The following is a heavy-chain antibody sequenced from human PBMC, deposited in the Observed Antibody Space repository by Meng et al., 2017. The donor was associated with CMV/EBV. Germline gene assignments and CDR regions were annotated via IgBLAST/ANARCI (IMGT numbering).Heavy chain of an antibody. CDR3: ASSQQLAEKHFDY. Sequence: SETLSLTCTVSGGSINNYYWSWLRQPPGKELEWIAYIYNNVNTNYNPSLKSRVTISVDTSKNQFSLKLSSVTAADTAVYYCASSQQLAEKHFDYWGQGTLVTVSS. J-gene: IGHJ4*02. CDR1: GGSINNYY. CDR2: IYNNVNT. D-gene: IGHD6-13*01. V-gene: IGHV4-59*01.